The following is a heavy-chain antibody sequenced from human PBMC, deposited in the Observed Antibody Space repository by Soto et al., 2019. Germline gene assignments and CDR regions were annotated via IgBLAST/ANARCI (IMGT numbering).Heavy chain of an antibody. CDR3: AREMGAPPARGFDY. V-gene: IGHV3-23*01. D-gene: IGHD2-8*01. CDR1: GFTFSSCA. J-gene: IGHJ4*02. CDR2: ISGSGGST. Sequence: GGSLRLSCAASGFTFSSCAMSWVRQAPGKGLEWVSAISGSGGSTYYADSVKGRFTISRDNSKNTLYLQMNSLRAEDTAVYYCAREMGAPPARGFDYWGQGALVTVSS.